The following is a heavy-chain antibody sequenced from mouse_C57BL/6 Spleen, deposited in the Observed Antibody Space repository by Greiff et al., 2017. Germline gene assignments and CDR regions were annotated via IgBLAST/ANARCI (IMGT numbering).Heavy chain of an antibody. V-gene: IGHV1-53*01. CDR3: ARSGNDFFFAY. J-gene: IGHJ3*01. CDR2: INPSNGGT. Sequence: QVHVKQPGTELVKPGASVKLSCKASGYTFTSYWMHWVKQRPGQGLEWIGNINPSNGGTNYNEKFKSKATLTVDKSSSTAYMQLSSLTSEDSAVYYCARSGNDFFFAYWGQGTLVTVSA. CDR1: GYTFTSYW. D-gene: IGHD2-4*01.